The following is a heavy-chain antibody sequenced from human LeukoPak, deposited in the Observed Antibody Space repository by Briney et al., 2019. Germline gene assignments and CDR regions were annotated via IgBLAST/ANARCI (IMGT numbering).Heavy chain of an antibody. CDR2: IYYSGST. J-gene: IGHJ4*02. Sequence: SETLSLTCSVSDGSISSSSYYWGWIRQPPGKGLEWIGSIYYSGSTYYNPSLKSRVTISVDRSKNQFSLKLRSVIAADTAVYYCARVGWELLGPFDHWGQGTLVTVSS. D-gene: IGHD1-26*01. V-gene: IGHV4-39*07. CDR1: DGSISSSSYY. CDR3: ARVGWELLGPFDH.